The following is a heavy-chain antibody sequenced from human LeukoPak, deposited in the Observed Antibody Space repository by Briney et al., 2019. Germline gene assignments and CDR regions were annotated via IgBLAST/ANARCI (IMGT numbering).Heavy chain of an antibody. CDR3: AGVLRVEMVVNY. V-gene: IGHV4-59*02. J-gene: IGHJ4*02. D-gene: IGHD5-24*01. CDR1: AGSVSSFY. CDR2: THSGGRT. Sequence: SETLSLTCTVAAGSVSSFYWGWIRQPPGKGGEWIVHTHSGGRTNYNPSLTSRVSISVDTVQKHFSLKLSSLTAADTAVYWCAGVLRVEMVVNYWGQGTPVTVSS.